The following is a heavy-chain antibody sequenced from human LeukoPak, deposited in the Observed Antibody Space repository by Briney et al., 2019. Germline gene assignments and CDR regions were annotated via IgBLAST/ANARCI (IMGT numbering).Heavy chain of an antibody. D-gene: IGHD3-22*01. Sequence: TGGSLRLSCAASGFTFSSYGMHWVRQAPGKGLEWVAVISYDGSNKYYADSVKGRFTISRDNSKNTLYLQMNSLRAGDTAVYYCANLYYDSSGTHDAFDIWGQGTMVTVSS. J-gene: IGHJ3*02. CDR3: ANLYYDSSGTHDAFDI. V-gene: IGHV3-30*18. CDR1: GFTFSSYG. CDR2: ISYDGSNK.